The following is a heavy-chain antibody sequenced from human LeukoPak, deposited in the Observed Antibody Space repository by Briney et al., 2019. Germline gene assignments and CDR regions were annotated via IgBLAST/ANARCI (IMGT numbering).Heavy chain of an antibody. V-gene: IGHV4-39*01. CDR2: IYYSGST. Sequence: PSESLSLTCTVSGGSISSSSYYWGWIRQPPGKGLEWIGSIYYSGSTYYNPSLKSRVTISVDTSKNQFSLKLSSVTAADTAVYYCARRRIYYGSGSYYNGDDYWGQGTLVTVSS. CDR3: ARRRIYYGSGSYYNGDDY. J-gene: IGHJ4*02. D-gene: IGHD3-10*01. CDR1: GGSISSSSYY.